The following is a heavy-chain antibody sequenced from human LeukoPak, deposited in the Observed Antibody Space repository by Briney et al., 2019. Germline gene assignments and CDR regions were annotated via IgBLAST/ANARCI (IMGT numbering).Heavy chain of an antibody. Sequence: SGTLSLTCAVSGGSISSSNWWSWVRQPPGKGLEWVGVIYHSGKTNHNPSLKSRVTISLNTYKNQFTLRLSSVTAADTGVYYCVRETLGADFWARGTLVTAPS. J-gene: IGHJ4*02. CDR1: GGSISSSNW. V-gene: IGHV4-4*02. CDR2: IYHSGKT. D-gene: IGHD3-10*01. CDR3: VRETLGADF.